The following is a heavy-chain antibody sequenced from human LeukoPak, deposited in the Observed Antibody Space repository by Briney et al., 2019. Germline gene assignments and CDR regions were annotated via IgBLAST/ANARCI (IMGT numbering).Heavy chain of an antibody. Sequence: GGSLRLSCAASGFTFSSYAMHWVRQAPGKGLEYVSAISSNGGSTYYANSVKGRFTISRDNSKNTLYLQMGSLRAEDMAVYYCAKDRSGWYYFDYWGQGTLVTVSS. V-gene: IGHV3-64*01. D-gene: IGHD6-19*01. CDR1: GFTFSSYA. J-gene: IGHJ4*02. CDR3: AKDRSGWYYFDY. CDR2: ISSNGGST.